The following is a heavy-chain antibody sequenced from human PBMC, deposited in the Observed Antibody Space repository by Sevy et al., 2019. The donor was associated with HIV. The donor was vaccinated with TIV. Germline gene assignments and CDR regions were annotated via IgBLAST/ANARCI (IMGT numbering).Heavy chain of an antibody. CDR3: ARGGQMATYYFDY. CDR2: IYPGDSDT. V-gene: IGHV5-51*01. Sequence: GESLKISCKGSGYSFTNYWVGWVRQMSGEGLEWMGIIYPGDSDTRYSPSFKGQVTISADKAISTAYLQWSSLEASDTAMYYCARGGQMATYYFDYWGQGSLVTVSS. CDR1: GYSFTNYW. J-gene: IGHJ4*02. D-gene: IGHD5-12*01.